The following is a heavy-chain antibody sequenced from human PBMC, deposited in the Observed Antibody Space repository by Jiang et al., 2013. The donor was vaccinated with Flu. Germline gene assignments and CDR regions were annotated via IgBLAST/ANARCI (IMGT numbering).Heavy chain of an antibody. CDR2: SITVGAP. CDR3: ARGQWLVRSGRRFYYMDV. D-gene: IGHD6-19*01. CDR1: GASMSTYY. J-gene: IGHJ6*03. V-gene: IGHV4-59*01. Sequence: PGLVKPSETLSLNCTVSGASMSTYYWSWIRQPQGRDWSGLGISITVGAPTXTLLQSRVTISVDTSKKQVSMRLRSVTAADTAVYYCARGQWLVRSGRRFYYMDVWGKGTTVTVSS.